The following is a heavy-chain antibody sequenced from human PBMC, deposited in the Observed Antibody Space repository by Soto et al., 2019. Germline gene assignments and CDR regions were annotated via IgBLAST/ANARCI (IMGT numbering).Heavy chain of an antibody. CDR3: AKGIAAAGHDAFDI. CDR2: ISWDGGST. D-gene: IGHD6-13*01. J-gene: IGHJ3*02. Sequence: GGSLRLSCAASGFTFDDYTMHWVRQAPGKGLEWVSLISWDGGSTYYADSVKGRFTISRDNSKNSLYLQMNSLRTDDTALYYCAKGIAAAGHDAFDIWGQGTMVTVSS. CDR1: GFTFDDYT. V-gene: IGHV3-43*01.